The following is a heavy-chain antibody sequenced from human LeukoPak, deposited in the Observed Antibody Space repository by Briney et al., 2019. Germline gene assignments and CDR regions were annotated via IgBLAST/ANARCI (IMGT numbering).Heavy chain of an antibody. CDR3: AKIGDTIDYYMDV. J-gene: IGHJ6*03. D-gene: IGHD3-10*01. CDR1: GFTFSDYY. CDR2: ITGSSSTT. Sequence: GGSLRLSCAASGFTFSDYYMSWIRQAPGKGLEWVSYITGSSSTTYYADSVKGRFTISRDNSKNTLYLQMNSLRAEDTAVYYCAKIGDTIDYYMDVWGKGTTVTVSS. V-gene: IGHV3-11*04.